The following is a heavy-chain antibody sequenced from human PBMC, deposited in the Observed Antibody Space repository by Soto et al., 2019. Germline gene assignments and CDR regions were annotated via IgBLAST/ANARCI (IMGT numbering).Heavy chain of an antibody. J-gene: IGHJ4*02. CDR1: GGSISSYY. CDR2: IYYSGST. D-gene: IGHD5-12*01. V-gene: IGHV4-59*12. CDR3: ARDSSGYGPFDY. Sequence: LSLTCTVSGGSISSYYWSWIRQPPGKGLEWIGYIYYSGSTNYNPSLKSRVTISVDTSKNQFSLQLNSVTLDDTAVYYCARDSSGYGPFDYWGQGTLVTVSS.